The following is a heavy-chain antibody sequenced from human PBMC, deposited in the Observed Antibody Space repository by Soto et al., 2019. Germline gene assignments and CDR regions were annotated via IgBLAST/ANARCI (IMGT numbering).Heavy chain of an antibody. J-gene: IGHJ4*02. D-gene: IGHD3-10*01. CDR2: IKSDGSSI. CDR3: ARGGFSGSGSYIQMDY. V-gene: IGHV3-74*01. Sequence: EVQLVEFGGGLVQPGGSLRLSCAASGFTFSNYWMHWVRQAPGKGLVWVSRIKSDGSSISYADSVKGRFTICRDNARNTLYLQMNSLRAEDTAVYYCARGGFSGSGSYIQMDYWGQGTLVTVSS. CDR1: GFTFSNYW.